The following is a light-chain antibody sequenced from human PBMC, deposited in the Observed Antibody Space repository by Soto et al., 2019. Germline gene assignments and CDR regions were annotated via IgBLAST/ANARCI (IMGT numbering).Light chain of an antibody. CDR2: AAS. CDR1: QRIRSSY. J-gene: IGKJ1*01. CDR3: QQYGSSRWT. Sequence: EVVLTQSPGTLSLSPGERTTLSCRASQRIRSSYLAWYQQKPGQAPRLLIYAASSRATGIPDRFSGSGSGTDFTLTISRLESEDFAVYYCQQYGSSRWTFGQGNKVEIK. V-gene: IGKV3-20*01.